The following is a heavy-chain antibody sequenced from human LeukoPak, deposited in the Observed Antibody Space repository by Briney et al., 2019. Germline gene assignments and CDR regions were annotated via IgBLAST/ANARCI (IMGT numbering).Heavy chain of an antibody. CDR1: GGTFSSYA. Sequence: SVKVSCKASGGTFSSYAISWVRQAPGQGLEWMAGIIPIFGTANYAQKFQGRVTITADESTSTAYMELSSLRSEDTAVYYCARASVGRFGELFKGWFDPWGQGTLVTVSS. V-gene: IGHV1-69*01. J-gene: IGHJ5*02. CDR3: ARASVGRFGELFKGWFDP. CDR2: IIPIFGTA. D-gene: IGHD3-10*01.